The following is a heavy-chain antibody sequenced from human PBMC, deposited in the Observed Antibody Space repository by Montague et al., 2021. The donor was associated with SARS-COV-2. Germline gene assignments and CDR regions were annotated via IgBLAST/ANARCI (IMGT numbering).Heavy chain of an antibody. CDR2: IYHSGST. CDR1: GVSISSYY. J-gene: IGHJ1*01. Sequence: SETLSLTCTVSGVSISSYYWSWIRQPPGMGLEWIGYIYHSGSTNYNPSLKSRVTISVDTSKNQFSLNLSSVTAADTAVYYCARHVSGSLTHFHHWGQGSLVTVSS. CDR3: ARHVSGSLTHFHH. V-gene: IGHV4-59*08. D-gene: IGHD1-26*01.